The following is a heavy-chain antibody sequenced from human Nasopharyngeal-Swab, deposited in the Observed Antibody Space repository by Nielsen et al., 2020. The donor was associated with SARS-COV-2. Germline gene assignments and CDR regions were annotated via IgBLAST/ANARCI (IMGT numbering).Heavy chain of an antibody. CDR3: ARDRGGTGDFDY. CDR1: GYSFTGYA. J-gene: IGHJ4*02. CDR2: INPDDGNT. D-gene: IGHD3-10*01. Sequence: ASVKVSCKASGYSFTGYAMHWVRQAPGQGLEWMGWINPDDGNTKYSQDFQGRVTISRDTSANTFYMDLSSLRSEDTAVYYCARDRGGTGDFDYWGQGTLVTVSS. V-gene: IGHV1-3*01.